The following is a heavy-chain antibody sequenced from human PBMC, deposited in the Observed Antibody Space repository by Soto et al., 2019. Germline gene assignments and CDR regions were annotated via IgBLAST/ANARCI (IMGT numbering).Heavy chain of an antibody. CDR1: GGSIFGYF. V-gene: IGHV4-59*01. CDR2: TDDSGIT. J-gene: IGHJ5*02. Sequence: QVQLQESGPGLVKPSETRSLPCTVSGGSIFGYFWSWIRQPPGKGLEWIGYTDDSGITNYNPPLKSRVTFSVDTSRNQVSLRLTSVTAADTAVYYCARADRKWLDPWGQGALVTVSS. CDR3: ARADRKWLDP.